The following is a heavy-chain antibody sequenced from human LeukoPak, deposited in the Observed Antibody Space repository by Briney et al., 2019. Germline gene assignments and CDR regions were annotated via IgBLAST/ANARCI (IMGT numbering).Heavy chain of an antibody. D-gene: IGHD1-26*01. V-gene: IGHV3-48*03. CDR3: AGGPQYGGSFAF. J-gene: IGHJ4*02. CDR2: ISNSGSPI. CDR1: GLTFTSYE. Sequence: QTGGSLRLSCAASGLTFTSYEMAWVRQAPGMGPEFISYISNSGSPIKYGNAVKGRFTISRDNSKNSVYLQMDSLRAEDTAVYYCAGGPQYGGSFAFWGQGTLVTVSS.